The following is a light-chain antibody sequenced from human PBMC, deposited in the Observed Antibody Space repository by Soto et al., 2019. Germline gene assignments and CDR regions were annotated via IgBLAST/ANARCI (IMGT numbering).Light chain of an antibody. J-gene: IGKJ4*01. CDR3: QHYSSYPLS. Sequence: DIQMTQSPSTLSASVGDRVIITCRASQSISSWLAWYQQKPGKAPKVLIYKASSLESGVPSRFSGSVSGTEFTLNISSLQHDDFADYYCQHYSSYPLSFGGGTKVEIK. CDR2: KAS. V-gene: IGKV1-5*03. CDR1: QSISSW.